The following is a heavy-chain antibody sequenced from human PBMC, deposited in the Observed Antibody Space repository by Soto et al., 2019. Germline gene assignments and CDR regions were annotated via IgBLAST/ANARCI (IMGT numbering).Heavy chain of an antibody. CDR3: ARDLGQQLVDY. Sequence: QVQLMQSGAEVKKPGASVKVSCKASGYTFTSYGISWVRQAPGQGLEWMGWISAYNGHTNYAQKLQGRVTMTTDTATSTGYMELRSLRSDDTAVYYCARDLGQQLVDYWGQGTLVTVSS. J-gene: IGHJ4*02. CDR1: GYTFTSYG. D-gene: IGHD6-13*01. CDR2: ISAYNGHT. V-gene: IGHV1-18*01.